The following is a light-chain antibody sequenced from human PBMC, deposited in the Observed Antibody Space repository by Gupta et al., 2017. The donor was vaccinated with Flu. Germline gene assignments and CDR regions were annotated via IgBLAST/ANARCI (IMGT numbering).Light chain of an antibody. J-gene: IGKJ1*01. V-gene: IGKV3-20*01. CDR3: QQDGSSPNT. CDR2: GAS. Sequence: RQGISSSQLAWYQQQPGQAPRLLISGASSMATGLPDRFSGSGSGTEFTLTISRPERENFAVYFSQQDGSSPNTSGRGTKVE. CDR1: QGISSSQ.